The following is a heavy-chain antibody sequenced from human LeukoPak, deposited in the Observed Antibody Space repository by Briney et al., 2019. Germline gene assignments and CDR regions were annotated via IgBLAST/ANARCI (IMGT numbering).Heavy chain of an antibody. CDR1: GFTVSGNY. D-gene: IGHD3-3*01. CDR2: IYSGGST. CDR3: ARVASAVFGVTHDAFDI. Sequence: PGGSLRLSCAASGFTVSGNYMTWVRQAPGKGLELVSLIYSGGSTYYADSVKGRFTISRDNSKNTLYLQMNSLRAEDTAVYYCARVASAVFGVTHDAFDIWGQGTMVTVSS. J-gene: IGHJ3*02. V-gene: IGHV3-53*01.